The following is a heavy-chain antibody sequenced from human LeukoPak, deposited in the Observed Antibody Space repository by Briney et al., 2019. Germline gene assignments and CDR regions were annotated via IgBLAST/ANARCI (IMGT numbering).Heavy chain of an antibody. J-gene: IGHJ4*02. Sequence: ASVKVSCKASGGTFSSYAISWVRQAPGQGLEWMGRIIPIFGIANYAQKFQGRVTITAGKSTSTAYMELSSLRSEDTAVYYCARVGGQYYYDSSGYYYFDYWGQGTLVTVSS. D-gene: IGHD3-22*01. CDR2: IIPIFGIA. CDR1: GGTFSSYA. CDR3: ARVGGQYYYDSSGYYYFDY. V-gene: IGHV1-69*04.